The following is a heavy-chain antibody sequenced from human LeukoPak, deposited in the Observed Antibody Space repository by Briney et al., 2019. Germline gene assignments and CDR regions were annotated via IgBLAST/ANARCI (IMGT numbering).Heavy chain of an antibody. V-gene: IGHV4-34*01. CDR3: ARVRSRGPLRGVHYYFDY. D-gene: IGHD3-10*01. Sequence: SETLSLTCAVYGGSFSGYYWSWIRQPPGKGLEWIGEINHSGSTDYNPSLKSRVTISVDTSKNQFSLKLSSVTAADTAVYYCARVRSRGPLRGVHYYFDYWGQGTLVTVSS. CDR2: INHSGST. CDR1: GGSFSGYY. J-gene: IGHJ4*02.